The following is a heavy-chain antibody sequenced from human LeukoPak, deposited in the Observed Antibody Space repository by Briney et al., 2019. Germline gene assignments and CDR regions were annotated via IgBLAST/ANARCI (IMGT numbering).Heavy chain of an antibody. CDR3: AIIVGATVDYWYYGMDV. CDR2: INPNSGGT. CDR1: GYTFTGYY. D-gene: IGHD1-26*01. V-gene: IGHV1-2*02. J-gene: IGHJ6*02. Sequence: GASVKVSCKASGYTFTGYYMHWVRQAPGQGLEWMGWINPNSGGTNYAQKFQGRVTITADKSTSTAYMELSSLRSEDTAVYYCAIIVGATVDYWYYGMDVWGQGTTVTVSS.